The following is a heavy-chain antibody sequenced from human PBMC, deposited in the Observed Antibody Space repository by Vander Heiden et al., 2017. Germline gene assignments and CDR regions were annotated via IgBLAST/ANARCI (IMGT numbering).Heavy chain of an antibody. Sequence: GESGGGLVKPGGSLRLSCAASGFTFRSYSSNWVRQAPGKGLEWVSSISSSSSYIYYADSVKGRFTISRDNAKNSVYLQMNSLGAEDTAVYYCARAISGWTPGYFDYWGQGTLVTVSS. V-gene: IGHV3-21*01. J-gene: IGHJ4*02. CDR2: ISSSSSYI. CDR3: ARAISGWTPGYFDY. D-gene: IGHD3-22*01. CDR1: GFTFRSYS.